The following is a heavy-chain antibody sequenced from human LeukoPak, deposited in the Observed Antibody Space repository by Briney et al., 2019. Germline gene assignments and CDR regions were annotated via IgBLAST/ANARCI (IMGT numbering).Heavy chain of an antibody. CDR1: GFTFSSYA. V-gene: IGHV3-30-3*01. Sequence: GRSLRLSCAASGFTFSSYAMHWVRQAPGKGLEWVAVISYDGSNKYYADSVKGRFTISRDNSKNTLYLQMNSLRPEDTALYYCVKDIRAGGIFDLWGRGTLVTVSS. CDR2: ISYDGSNK. D-gene: IGHD2-21*01. J-gene: IGHJ2*01. CDR3: VKDIRAGGIFDL.